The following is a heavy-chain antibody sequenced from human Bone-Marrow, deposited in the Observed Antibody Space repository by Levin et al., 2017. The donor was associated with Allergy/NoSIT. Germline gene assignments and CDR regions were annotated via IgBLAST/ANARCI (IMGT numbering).Heavy chain of an antibody. CDR2: IAFDGNTK. J-gene: IGHJ4*02. CDR3: AKDFIRGAPDYLDS. D-gene: IGHD3-10*01. CDR1: GFALSSYP. V-gene: IGHV3-30-3*01. Sequence: QSSETLSLTCAASGFALSSYPMHWVRQAPGRGLEWLTVIAFDGNTKLYNDSVKGRFIISRDISENTLYLQMNSLRPDDTAVYYCAKDFIRGAPDYLDSWGQGTLVTVSS.